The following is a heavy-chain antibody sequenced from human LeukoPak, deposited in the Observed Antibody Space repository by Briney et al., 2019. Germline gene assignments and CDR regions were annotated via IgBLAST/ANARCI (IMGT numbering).Heavy chain of an antibody. CDR3: AGERGGYELDWFDP. Sequence: ASVKVSCKASGGTFSSYAISWVRQAPGQGLEWMGGIIPIFGTANYAQKFQGRVTITADESTSTAYMELCSLRSEDTAVYYCAGERGGYELDWFDPWGQGTLVTVSS. D-gene: IGHD5-12*01. V-gene: IGHV1-69*01. CDR2: IIPIFGTA. J-gene: IGHJ5*02. CDR1: GGTFSSYA.